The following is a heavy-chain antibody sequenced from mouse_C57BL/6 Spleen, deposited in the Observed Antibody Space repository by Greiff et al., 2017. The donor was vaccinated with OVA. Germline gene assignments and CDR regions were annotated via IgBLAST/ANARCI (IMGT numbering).Heavy chain of an antibody. D-gene: IGHD2-3*01. J-gene: IGHJ2*01. V-gene: IGHV2-4*01. CDR2: IWSGGST. CDR1: GFSFTSYG. CDR3: AKNFHDGYSYFDY. Sequence: QVQLKESGPGLVQPSQSLSITCTVSGFSFTSYGVHWVRQPPGKGLEWLGVIWSGGSTDYNAAFISRLSISKDNSKSQVFFKMNSLQADDTAIYYCAKNFHDGYSYFDYWGQGTTLTVSS.